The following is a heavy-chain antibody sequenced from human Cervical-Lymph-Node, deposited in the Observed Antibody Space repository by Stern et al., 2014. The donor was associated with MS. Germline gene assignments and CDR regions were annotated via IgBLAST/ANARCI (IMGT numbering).Heavy chain of an antibody. V-gene: IGHV3-23*01. CDR3: ASRQYYYDSSGYYPPDAFDI. Sequence: EVQLLESGGGLVQPGGSLRLSCAASGFTFSSYAMSWVRQAPGKGLEWVSAISGSGGSTYYADSVKGRFTISRDNSKNTLYLQMNSLRAEDTAVYYCASRQYYYDSSGYYPPDAFDIWGQGTMVTVSS. J-gene: IGHJ3*02. CDR2: ISGSGGST. D-gene: IGHD3-22*01. CDR1: GFTFSSYA.